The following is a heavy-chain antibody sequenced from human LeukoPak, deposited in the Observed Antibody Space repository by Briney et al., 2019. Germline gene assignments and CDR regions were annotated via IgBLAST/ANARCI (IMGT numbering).Heavy chain of an antibody. Sequence: GGSLRLSCAASGFTFSSYAMHWVCQAPGKGLEYVSRISSNGGSTYYANSVKGRFTISRDNSKNTLYLQMGSLRAADMAVYYCARGGYYDFWSGTFDYWGQGTLVTVSS. CDR1: GFTFSSYA. CDR3: ARGGYYDFWSGTFDY. V-gene: IGHV3-64*01. D-gene: IGHD3-3*01. CDR2: ISSNGGST. J-gene: IGHJ4*02.